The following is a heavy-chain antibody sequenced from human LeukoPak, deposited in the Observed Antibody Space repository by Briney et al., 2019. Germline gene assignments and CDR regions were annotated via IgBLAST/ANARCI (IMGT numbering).Heavy chain of an antibody. CDR1: GYTFTGYY. CDR2: INPNSGGT. Sequence: GGSVKVSCKASGYTFTGYYMHWVRQAPGQGLEWMGWINPNSGGTNYAQKFQGRVTMTRDTSISTAYMELSRLRSDDTAVYYCARVGYSSSWYPPDFDYWGQGTLVTVS. D-gene: IGHD6-13*01. V-gene: IGHV1-2*02. J-gene: IGHJ4*02. CDR3: ARVGYSSSWYPPDFDY.